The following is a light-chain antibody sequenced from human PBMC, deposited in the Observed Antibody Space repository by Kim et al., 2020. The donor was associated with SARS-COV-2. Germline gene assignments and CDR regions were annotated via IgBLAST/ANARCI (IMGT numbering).Light chain of an antibody. CDR3: QTWGTGIWV. V-gene: IGLV4-69*01. CDR1: RGHTSYA. J-gene: IGLJ3*02. Sequence: ASVKSSCTPTRGHTSYALAWREQQPGKSPRYLMKLNSDGRHSKRDGIPDRFSASSPGAERSLTLASLQSEDEADNYCQTWGTGIWVSGGGTQLTVL. CDR2: LNSDGRH.